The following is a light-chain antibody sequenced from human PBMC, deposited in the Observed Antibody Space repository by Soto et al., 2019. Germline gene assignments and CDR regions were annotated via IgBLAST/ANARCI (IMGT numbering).Light chain of an antibody. V-gene: IGLV2-23*01. CDR3: CSYAGSSTPNV. CDR1: SSDVGSYNL. J-gene: IGLJ1*01. Sequence: QSVLTQPASVSGSPGQSITISCTGTSSDVGSYNLVSWYQQHPGKAPKLMIYEGSKRPSGVSNRFSGSKSGNTASLTISGLQAEDEADYYCCSYAGSSTPNVFGTGTKVTVL. CDR2: EGS.